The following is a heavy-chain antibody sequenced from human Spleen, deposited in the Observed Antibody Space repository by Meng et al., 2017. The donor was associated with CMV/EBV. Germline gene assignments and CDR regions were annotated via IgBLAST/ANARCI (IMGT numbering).Heavy chain of an antibody. J-gene: IGHJ4*02. CDR3: AKGVNSGYYYDGFDY. V-gene: IGHV3-49*04. CDR1: GFTFGDYA. CDR2: IRSKAYGGTT. D-gene: IGHD3-22*01. Sequence: GESLKISCTASGFTFGDYAMSWVRQAPGKGLEWVGFIRSKAYGGTTEYAASVKGRFTISRDNSKNTLYLQMNSLRAEDTALYYCAKGVNSGYYYDGFDYGDQGTLVTVSS.